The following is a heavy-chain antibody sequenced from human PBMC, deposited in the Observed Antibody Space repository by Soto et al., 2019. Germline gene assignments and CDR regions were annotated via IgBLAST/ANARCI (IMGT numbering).Heavy chain of an antibody. D-gene: IGHD2-2*01. Sequence: SETLSLTCTLSGGFITNSDYYWGWIRQPPGKGLEWIGTIYYSGSTIYNPSLRSRVTISVDTSKNQFSLRLSSVTAADTAVYYCARHFEYPHAFDIWGQGTMVT. CDR2: IYYSGST. V-gene: IGHV4-39*01. CDR3: ARHFEYPHAFDI. J-gene: IGHJ3*02. CDR1: GGFITNSDYY.